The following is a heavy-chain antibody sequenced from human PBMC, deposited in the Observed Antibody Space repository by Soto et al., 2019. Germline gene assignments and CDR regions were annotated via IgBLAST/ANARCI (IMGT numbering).Heavy chain of an antibody. V-gene: IGHV2-26*01. J-gene: IGHJ4*02. CDR2: IFSNDEK. Sequence: SGPTLVNPTETLTLTCTVSGFSLSNARMGVSWIRQPPGKALEWLAHIFSNDEKSYSTSLKSRLTISKDTSKSQVVLTMTNMDPVDTATYYCARNLLAPGQWLPYFDYWGQGTLVTVSS. D-gene: IGHD6-19*01. CDR3: ARNLLAPGQWLPYFDY. CDR1: GFSLSNARMG.